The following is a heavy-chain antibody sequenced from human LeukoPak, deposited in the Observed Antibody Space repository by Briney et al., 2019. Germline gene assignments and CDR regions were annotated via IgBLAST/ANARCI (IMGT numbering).Heavy chain of an antibody. V-gene: IGHV3-48*03. J-gene: IGHJ4*02. D-gene: IGHD2-2*01. CDR1: GFTFSSYE. CDR2: ISSSGSTI. Sequence: GGSLRLSCAASGFTFSSYEMNWVRQAPGKGLERVSYISSSGSTIYYADSVKGRFTISRDNAKNSLYLQMNSLRAEDTAVYYCARARGSIVVVPAAPFDYWGQGTLVTVSS. CDR3: ARARGSIVVVPAAPFDY.